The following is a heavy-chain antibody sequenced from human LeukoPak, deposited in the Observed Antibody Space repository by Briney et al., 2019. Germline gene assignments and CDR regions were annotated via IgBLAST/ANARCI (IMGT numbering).Heavy chain of an antibody. V-gene: IGHV4-59*01. Sequence: SETLSLTCTVSGGSISSYYWSWIRQPPGKGLEWIGYIYYSGSTNYNPSLKSRVTISVDTSKNQFSLKLSSVTAADTAVYFCARDSPKEYYDFWSGPCDHWGQGTQVTVSS. CDR1: GGSISSYY. D-gene: IGHD3-3*01. CDR3: ARDSPKEYYDFWSGPCDH. J-gene: IGHJ4*02. CDR2: IYYSGST.